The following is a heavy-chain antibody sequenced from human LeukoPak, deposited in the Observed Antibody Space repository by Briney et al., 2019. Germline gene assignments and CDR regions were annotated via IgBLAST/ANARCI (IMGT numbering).Heavy chain of an antibody. CDR3: AGDLGTYYYDSSGYLGY. D-gene: IGHD3-22*01. Sequence: ASVKVSCKASGGTFSSYAISWVRQAPGQGLEWMGGIIPIFGTANYAQKFQGRVTITTDESTSTAYMELSSLRSEDTAVYYCAGDLGTYYYDSSGYLGYWGQGTLVTVSS. CDR1: GGTFSSYA. V-gene: IGHV1-69*05. CDR2: IIPIFGTA. J-gene: IGHJ4*02.